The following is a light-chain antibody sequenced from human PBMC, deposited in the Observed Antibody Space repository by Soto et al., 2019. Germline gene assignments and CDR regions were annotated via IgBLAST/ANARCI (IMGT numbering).Light chain of an antibody. J-gene: IGKJ1*01. CDR3: QQYSNWPVT. V-gene: IGKV3-15*01. CDR1: QSVGGN. Sequence: EIKMTQSPATLSVSPGERITLFCRASQSVGGNLACYQQKPGQSPRLLVYGASGRAAGLPARFSGSGFGTEFTLTISGLLSDDFAVYYCQQYSNWPVTFGQGTKVDIK. CDR2: GAS.